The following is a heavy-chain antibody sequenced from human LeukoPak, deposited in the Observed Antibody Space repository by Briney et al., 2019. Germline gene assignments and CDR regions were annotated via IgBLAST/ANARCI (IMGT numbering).Heavy chain of an antibody. CDR3: ARARHDILTGQDDYYYYMDV. J-gene: IGHJ6*03. CDR1: GFTFSNYW. CDR2: INSDGSST. V-gene: IGHV3-74*01. Sequence: GGSLRLSCLASGFTFSNYWMHWVRQGPGKGLMWVSRINSDGSSTSYADSVKGRFTISRDNAKNTLYLQMNSLRAEDTAVYYCARARHDILTGQDDYYYYMDVWGKGTTVTISS. D-gene: IGHD3-9*01.